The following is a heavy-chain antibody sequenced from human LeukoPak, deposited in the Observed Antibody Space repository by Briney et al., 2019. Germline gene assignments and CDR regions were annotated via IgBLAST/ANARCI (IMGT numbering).Heavy chain of an antibody. V-gene: IGHV3-53*01. J-gene: IGHJ6*02. CDR3: ARSGAFNYGMDV. CDR1: GFTVSSNY. CDR2: IYSGGST. D-gene: IGHD1-26*01. Sequence: PGGSLRLSCAASGFTVSSNYMSWVRQAPGKGLGWVSVIYSGGSTYYADSVKGRFTISRDNSKNTLYLQMNSLRAEDTAVYYCARSGAFNYGMDVWGQGTTVTVSS.